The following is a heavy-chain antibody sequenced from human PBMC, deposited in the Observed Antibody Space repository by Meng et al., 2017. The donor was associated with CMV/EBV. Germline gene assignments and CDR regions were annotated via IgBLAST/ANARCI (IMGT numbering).Heavy chain of an antibody. V-gene: IGHV3-33*06. CDR3: AKDRDVFDY. CDR2: IWHDGSNK. J-gene: IGHJ4*02. CDR1: GFTFSSYG. D-gene: IGHD3-10*01. Sequence: LRLSCAESGFTFSSYGMHWVRQAPGKGLEWVAVIWHDGSNKYYTDSVKGRFTISRDNSKNTLYLQMNSLRAEDTAVYYCAKDRDVFDYWGQGTLVTVSS.